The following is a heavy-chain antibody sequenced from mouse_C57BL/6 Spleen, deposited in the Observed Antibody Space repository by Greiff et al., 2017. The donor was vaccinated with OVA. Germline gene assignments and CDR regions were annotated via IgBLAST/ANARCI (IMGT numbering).Heavy chain of an antibody. D-gene: IGHD2-1*01. CDR2: IYPGDGDT. CDR3: ARNHYGNSTWFAY. J-gene: IGHJ3*01. CDR1: GYAFSSYW. V-gene: IGHV1-80*01. Sequence: VQLQQSGAELVKPGASVKISCKASGYAFSSYWMNWVKQRPGKGLEWIGQIYPGDGDTNYNGKFKGKATLTADKSSSTAYMQLSSLTSEDSAVYFCARNHYGNSTWFAYWGQGTLVTVSA.